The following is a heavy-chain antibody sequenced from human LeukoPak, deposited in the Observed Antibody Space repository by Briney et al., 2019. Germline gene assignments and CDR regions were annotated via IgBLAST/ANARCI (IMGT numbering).Heavy chain of an antibody. V-gene: IGHV1-8*01. D-gene: IGHD5-18*01. CDR3: ARAIQLSGNWFDP. Sequence: ASVKVSCKASGYTFTSYDINWVRQATGQGLEWMGWMNPDSGNTGYAQKFQGRVTMTRNTSISTAYMELSSLRSEDTAVYYCARAIQLSGNWFDPWGQGTLVTVSS. CDR1: GYTFTSYD. J-gene: IGHJ5*02. CDR2: MNPDSGNT.